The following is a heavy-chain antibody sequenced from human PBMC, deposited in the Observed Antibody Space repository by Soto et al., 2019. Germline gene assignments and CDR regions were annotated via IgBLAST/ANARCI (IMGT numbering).Heavy chain of an antibody. CDR3: ARRYCASDNCPLFYYFVDL. CDR2: IIPVFRSA. Sequence: VQLVQSGAEVKKTGSSVKVSCKASGGTFNKFAFSWVRQAPGQGFEWMGGIIPVFRSANYAQRFRGRITITAVEYTITVYLYLNDLRSDDTAVYYCARRYCASDNCPLFYYFVDLWGLGTTVTVSS. D-gene: IGHD2-21*02. J-gene: IGHJ6*02. CDR1: GGTFNKFA. V-gene: IGHV1-69*01.